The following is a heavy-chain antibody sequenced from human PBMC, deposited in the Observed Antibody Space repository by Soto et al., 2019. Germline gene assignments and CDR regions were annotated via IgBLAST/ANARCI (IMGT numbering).Heavy chain of an antibody. CDR2: IGTSDTSM. J-gene: IGHJ4*02. CDR1: GYSFSSHN. V-gene: IGHV3-21*01. CDR3: ARELSTLVRAHN. D-gene: IGHD3-10*01. Sequence: DVHLVESGGGLVKPGGSLRLSCATSGYSFSSHNIYWFRQAPGKGLEWVSSIGTSDTSMYYADSVKGRFTVSRDDAKKSVYLQMDRLRVEDTATYYCARELSTLVRAHNLGQGTLVTVSS.